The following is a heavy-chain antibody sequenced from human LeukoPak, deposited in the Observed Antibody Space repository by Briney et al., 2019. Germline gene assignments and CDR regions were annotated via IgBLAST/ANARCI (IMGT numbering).Heavy chain of an antibody. D-gene: IGHD4-11*01. CDR2: ISSSSSYI. Sequence: GGSLRPSCAASGFTFSSYSMNWVRQAPGKGLEWVSSISSSSSYIYYADSVKGRFTISRDNAKNSLYLQTNSLRAEDTAVYYCARAGDYSENDYWGQGTLVTVSS. CDR3: ARAGDYSENDY. CDR1: GFTFSSYS. V-gene: IGHV3-21*01. J-gene: IGHJ4*02.